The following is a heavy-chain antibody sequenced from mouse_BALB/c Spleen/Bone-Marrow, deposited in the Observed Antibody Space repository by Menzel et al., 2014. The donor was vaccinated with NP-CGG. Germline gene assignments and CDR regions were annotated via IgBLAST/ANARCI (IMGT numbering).Heavy chain of an antibody. D-gene: IGHD1-1*02. CDR1: GYSITSFYS. V-gene: IGHV3-1*02. CDR3: ARDDYYDFDY. J-gene: IGHJ3*01. CDR2: INYSGST. Sequence: EVHLVESGPDLVKPSQSLSLTCTVTGYSITSFYSWHWIRQFPGNKLEWMGYINYSGSTNYNPSLKSRISITRDTSKNHFFLHMNTMSTEDTATYYCARDDYYDFDYWGQGTLLTVSA.